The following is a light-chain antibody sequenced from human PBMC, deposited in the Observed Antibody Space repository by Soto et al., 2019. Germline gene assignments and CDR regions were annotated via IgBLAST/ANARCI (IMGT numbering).Light chain of an antibody. J-gene: IGKJ5*01. CDR3: QQCNNWPPEIT. Sequence: EIMLTQSPATLSLSPGERATLSCRASQNINNSLAWYQQKPGQAPRLLIYDASNRATGIPARFSGSGSGTDFTLTISSLEPEDFAVYYCQQCNNWPPEITFGQGTRLEIK. V-gene: IGKV3-11*01. CDR1: QNINNS. CDR2: DAS.